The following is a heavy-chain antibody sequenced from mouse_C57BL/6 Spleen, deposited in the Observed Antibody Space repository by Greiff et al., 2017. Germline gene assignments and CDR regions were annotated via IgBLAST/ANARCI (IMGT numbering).Heavy chain of an antibody. CDR1: GYTFSDYG. CDR2: ISSGSSTT. J-gene: IGHJ2*01. Sequence: EVKLVESGGGLVKPGGSLKLSCAASGYTFSDYGMHWVRQAPEKGLEWVAYISSGSSTTYYADTVKGRFTISGDKATNTLFLQISRLRSEDAAMYYCARKNSYYVYFDYWGQGTTLTVSS. D-gene: IGHD2-12*01. CDR3: ARKNSYYVYFDY. V-gene: IGHV5-17*01.